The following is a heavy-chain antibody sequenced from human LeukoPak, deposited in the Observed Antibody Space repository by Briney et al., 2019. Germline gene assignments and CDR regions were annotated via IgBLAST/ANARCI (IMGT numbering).Heavy chain of an antibody. CDR2: IIGSGTGT. CDR3: AKIPGSSGWYDALDI. CDR1: GFTFSSYA. D-gene: IGHD6-19*01. Sequence: GGSLRLSCAAPGFTFSSYAVSWVRQAPGKGLEWVSSIIGSGTGTYYADSVKGRFTISRDNSKNTLYLQMSSLRAEDTAIYYCAKIPGSSGWYDALDIWGQGTMVTVSA. V-gene: IGHV3-23*01. J-gene: IGHJ3*02.